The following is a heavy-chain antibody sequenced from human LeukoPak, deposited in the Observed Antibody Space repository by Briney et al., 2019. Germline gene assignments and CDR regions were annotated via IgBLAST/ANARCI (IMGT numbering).Heavy chain of an antibody. CDR1: GFTFSSYG. J-gene: IGHJ4*02. Sequence: GGSLRLSCAASGFTFSSYGMHWVRQAPGKGLEWVAVISYDGSNKYYADSVKGRFTISRDNAKNSLYLQMNSLRAEDTAVYYCARAGYDSSGYGPYFDYWGQGTLVTVSS. CDR3: ARAGYDSSGYGPYFDY. CDR2: ISYDGSNK. V-gene: IGHV3-30*03. D-gene: IGHD3-22*01.